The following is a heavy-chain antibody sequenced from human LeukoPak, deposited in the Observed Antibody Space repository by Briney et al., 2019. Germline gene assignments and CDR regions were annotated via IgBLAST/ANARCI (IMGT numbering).Heavy chain of an antibody. V-gene: IGHV4-61*02. CDR1: GGSISSGSYY. Sequence: SETLSLTCTVSGGSISSGSYYWSWIRQPAGKGLEWIGRIYTSGSTNYNPSLKSRVTISVDTSKNQFSLKLSYVTAADTAVYYCAALTYYDFWSGYYNGYYFDYWGQGTLVTVSS. CDR2: IYTSGST. CDR3: AALTYYDFWSGYYNGYYFDY. D-gene: IGHD3-3*01. J-gene: IGHJ4*02.